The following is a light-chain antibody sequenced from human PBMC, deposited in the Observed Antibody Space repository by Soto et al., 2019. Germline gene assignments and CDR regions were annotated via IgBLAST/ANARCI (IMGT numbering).Light chain of an antibody. CDR2: GAS. J-gene: IGKJ2*01. CDR1: QSVSRSY. Sequence: ELGLTQSPGTLSLSPGERATLSCRASQSVSRSYLAWYQQKPGQAPRPLIYGASSRATGIPDRFSGSGSVTDFTLTISRLEPADFSVYYCQQYGSSPPYTFGQGTKLEIK. CDR3: QQYGSSPPYT. V-gene: IGKV3-20*01.